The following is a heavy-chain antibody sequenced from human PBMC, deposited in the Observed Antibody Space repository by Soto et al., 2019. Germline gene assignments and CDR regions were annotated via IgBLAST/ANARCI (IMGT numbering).Heavy chain of an antibody. V-gene: IGHV1-69*02. D-gene: IGHD2-2*01. CDR2: IIPILGIA. J-gene: IGHJ6*02. Sequence: QVQLVQSGAEVKKPGSSVKVSCKASGGTFSSYTISWVRQAPGQGLEWMGRIIPILGIANYAQKFQGRVTITADKSTSTAYMELSSLRSEDTAVYYCARNNCSSTSCYRYYGMDVWGQGTTLTVSS. CDR1: GGTFSSYT. CDR3: ARNNCSSTSCYRYYGMDV.